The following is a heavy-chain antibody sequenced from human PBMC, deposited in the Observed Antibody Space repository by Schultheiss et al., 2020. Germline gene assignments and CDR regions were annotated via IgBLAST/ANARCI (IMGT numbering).Heavy chain of an antibody. D-gene: IGHD3-10*01. J-gene: IGHJ4*02. CDR3: ARVNRRGAFDY. CDR2: IYYSGST. V-gene: IGHV4-59*11. CDR1: GGSISSHY. Sequence: SETLSLTCTVSGGSISSHYWSWIRQPPGKGLEWIGYIYYSGSTNYNPSLKSRVTISVDTSKNQFSLKLSSVTAADTAVYYCARVNRRGAFDYWGQGTLVTVSS.